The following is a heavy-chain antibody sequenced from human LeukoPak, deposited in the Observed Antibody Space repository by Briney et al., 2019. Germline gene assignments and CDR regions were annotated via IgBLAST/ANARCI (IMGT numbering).Heavy chain of an antibody. J-gene: IGHJ6*03. CDR1: GFTVSSNY. V-gene: IGHV3-53*01. D-gene: IGHD6-13*01. CDR2: IYSGGST. CDR3: AGSSLKFNYYYYMDV. Sequence: GGSLRLSCAASGFTVSSNYMSWVRQAPGKGLEWVSVIYSGGSTYYADSVKGRFTISRDNSKNTLYLQMNSLRAEDTAVYYCAGSSLKFNYYYYMDVWGKGTTVTISS.